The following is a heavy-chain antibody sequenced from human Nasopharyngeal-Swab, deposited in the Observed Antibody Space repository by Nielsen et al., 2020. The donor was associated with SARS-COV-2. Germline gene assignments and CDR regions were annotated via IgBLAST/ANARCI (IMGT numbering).Heavy chain of an antibody. CDR1: GFTFSSSW. V-gene: IGHV3-74*01. J-gene: IGHJ4*02. CDR3: AREGHIVVPKAFDY. Sequence: GGSLRLSCAGSGFTFSSSWLHWVRQAPGEGLVWVARLNGDATTVDYADSVKGRFTISRDNAKNSLYLQMNSLRAEDTAVYYCAREGHIVVPKAFDYWGQGTLVTVSS. D-gene: IGHD2-21*01. CDR2: LNGDATTV.